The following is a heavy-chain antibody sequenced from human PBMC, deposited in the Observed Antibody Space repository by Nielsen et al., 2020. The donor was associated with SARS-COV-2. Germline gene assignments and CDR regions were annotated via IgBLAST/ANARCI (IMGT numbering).Heavy chain of an antibody. CDR3: ARDGGYCSGGGCYPDDY. CDR2: IKLDGSEK. Sequence: GGSLRLSCVVSGFNIRGYRMTWVRQAPGKGLEWVGNIKLDGSEKSYVDSVKGRFTISRDNSKNTVYLQMNSLRAEATALYYCARDGGYCSGGGCYPDDYWGQGTLVTVSS. V-gene: IGHV3-7*03. CDR1: GFNIRGYR. J-gene: IGHJ4*02. D-gene: IGHD2-15*01.